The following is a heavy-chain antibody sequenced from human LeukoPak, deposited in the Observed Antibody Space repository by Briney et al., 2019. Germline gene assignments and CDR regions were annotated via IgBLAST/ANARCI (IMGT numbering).Heavy chain of an antibody. V-gene: IGHV3-33*01. CDR2: IWYDGSNK. J-gene: IGHJ4*02. CDR1: GFTFSSYG. Sequence: GRSLRLSCAASGFTFSSYGMHWVRQAPGKGLEWVAVIWYDGSNKYYADSVKGRFTISRDNSKNTLYLQMNSLRAEDTAVYYCARDRPEGVGFDYWGQRTLVTVSS. CDR3: ARDRPEGVGFDY.